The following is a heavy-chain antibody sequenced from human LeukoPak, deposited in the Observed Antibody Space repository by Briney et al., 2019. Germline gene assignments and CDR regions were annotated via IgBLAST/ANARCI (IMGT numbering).Heavy chain of an antibody. D-gene: IGHD2-2*01. CDR3: ARDGVVVPAAIGYYYYDMDV. J-gene: IGHJ6*02. CDR1: GGSISSGSYY. Sequence: SQALSLTCTVSGGSISSGSYYWSWIRQPAGKGLEWIGRIYTSGSTNYNPSLKSRVTISVDTSKNQFSLKLSSVTAADTAVYYCARDGVVVPAAIGYYYYDMDVWGQGTTVTVSS. CDR2: IYTSGST. V-gene: IGHV4-61*02.